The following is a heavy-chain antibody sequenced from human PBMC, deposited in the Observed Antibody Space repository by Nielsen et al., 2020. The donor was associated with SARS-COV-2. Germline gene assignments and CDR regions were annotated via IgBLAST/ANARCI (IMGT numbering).Heavy chain of an antibody. CDR1: GINFSSHL. Sequence: GFLELFCAAPGINFSSHLIGLVRQAPGEGPEWVANIKQDGSEKYYVDSVKGRFTISRDNAKNSLYLQMNSLRAEDTAVYYCARDMGDYVWGSYRYSWYFDYWGQGTLVTVSS. D-gene: IGHD3-16*02. CDR3: ARDMGDYVWGSYRYSWYFDY. J-gene: IGHJ4*02. CDR2: IKQDGSEK. V-gene: IGHV3-7*01.